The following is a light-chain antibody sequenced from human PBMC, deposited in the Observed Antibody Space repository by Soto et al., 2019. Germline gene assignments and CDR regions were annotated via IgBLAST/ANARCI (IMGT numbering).Light chain of an antibody. J-gene: IGKJ1*01. CDR3: QHYNSYSEA. CDR1: QTISSW. CDR2: KAS. V-gene: IGKV1-5*03. Sequence: DLQMTQAPSTLSGYVGAIVTITWRASQTISSWLAWYQQKPGKAPKLLIYKASTLKSGVPSRFSGSGSGTEFTLTISSLQPDDFATYYCQHYNSYSEAFGQGTTVDIK.